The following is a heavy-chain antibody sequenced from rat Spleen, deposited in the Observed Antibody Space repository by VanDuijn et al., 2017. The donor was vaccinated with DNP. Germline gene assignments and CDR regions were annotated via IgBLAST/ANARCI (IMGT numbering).Heavy chain of an antibody. V-gene: IGHV5-25*01. Sequence: EVQLVESGGGLVQPGRSLKLSCTASGFTFSLYYMAWVRQAPKKDLEWVATISTSGSRTYFPDSVKGRFTVSRDNAKRILYLQMDSLRSEDTATYYCAKNTDYGGYSPMDVWGQGTSVTVSS. D-gene: IGHD1-11*01. CDR1: GFTFSLYY. CDR2: ISTSGSRT. CDR3: AKNTDYGGYSPMDV. J-gene: IGHJ4*01.